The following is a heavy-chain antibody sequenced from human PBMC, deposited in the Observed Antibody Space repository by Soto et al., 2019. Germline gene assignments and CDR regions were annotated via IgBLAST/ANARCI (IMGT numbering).Heavy chain of an antibody. CDR1: GYTFTGYY. D-gene: IGHD2-2*01. J-gene: IGHJ6*02. CDR2: INPNSGGT. V-gene: IGHV1-2*02. CDR3: ASRSSTSFRYYYYGMDV. Sequence: VKGSCKASGYTFTGYYMHWVRQAPGQGLEWMGWINPNSGGTNYAQKFQGRVTMTRDTSISIVYMELSRLRSDDTAVYYCASRSSTSFRYYYYGMDVWGQGTTVTVSS.